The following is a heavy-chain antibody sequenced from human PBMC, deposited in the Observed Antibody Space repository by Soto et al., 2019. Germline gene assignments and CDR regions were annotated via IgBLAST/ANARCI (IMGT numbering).Heavy chain of an antibody. CDR1: GGTFSSYA. CDR3: ARDRQQLSLNYYCGMDV. D-gene: IGHD6-13*01. J-gene: IGHJ6*02. CDR2: IIPIFGTA. V-gene: IGHV1-69*01. Sequence: QVQLVQSGAEVKKPGSSVKVSCKASGGTFSSYAISWVRQAPGQGLEWMGGIIPIFGTANYAQKFQGRVTITADESTSTAYMELSSLRSEDTAVYYCARDRQQLSLNYYCGMDVWGQGTTVTVSS.